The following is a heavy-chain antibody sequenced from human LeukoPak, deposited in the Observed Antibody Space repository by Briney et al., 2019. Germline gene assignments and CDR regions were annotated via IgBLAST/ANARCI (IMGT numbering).Heavy chain of an antibody. CDR1: GYTFTGYS. V-gene: IGHV1-18*04. J-gene: IGHJ4*02. CDR2: ISAYNGNT. CDR3: ARGYSYGYRSNDY. Sequence: ASVKVSCKASGYTFTGYSVHWVRQAPGQGLEWMGWISAYNGNTNYAQKLQGRVTMTTDTSTSTAYMELRSLRSDDTAVYYCARGYSYGYRSNDYWGQGTLVTVSS. D-gene: IGHD5-18*01.